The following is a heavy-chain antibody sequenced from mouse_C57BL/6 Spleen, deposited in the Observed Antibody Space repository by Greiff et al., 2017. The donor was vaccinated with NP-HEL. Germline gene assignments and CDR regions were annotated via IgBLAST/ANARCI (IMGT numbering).Heavy chain of an antibody. D-gene: IGHD2-2*01. CDR1: GYTFTDYN. Sequence: VQLKESGPELVKPGASVKIPCKASGYTFTDYNMDWVKQSHGKSLEWIGDINPNNGGTIYNQKFKGKATLTVDKSSSTAYMELRSLTSEDTAVYYCARLDYGYSLFAYWGQGTLVTVSA. CDR2: INPNNGGT. V-gene: IGHV1-18*01. CDR3: ARLDYGYSLFAY. J-gene: IGHJ3*01.